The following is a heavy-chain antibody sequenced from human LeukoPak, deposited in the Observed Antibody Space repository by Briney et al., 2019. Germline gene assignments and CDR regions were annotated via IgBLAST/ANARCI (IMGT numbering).Heavy chain of an antibody. CDR2: FYDSGRT. J-gene: IGHJ6*03. V-gene: IGHV4-34*01. D-gene: IGHD1-7*01. CDR1: GGSFSNYY. CDR3: ARRWNYGRNYYIDV. Sequence: SETLSLTCAVYGGSFSNYYWSWIRQPPGEGLEWIGEFYDSGRTNYNPSLMSRVTVSVDTSKNQFSLRLTSVTATDTAVYYCARRWNYGRNYYIDVWGNGATVSVSS.